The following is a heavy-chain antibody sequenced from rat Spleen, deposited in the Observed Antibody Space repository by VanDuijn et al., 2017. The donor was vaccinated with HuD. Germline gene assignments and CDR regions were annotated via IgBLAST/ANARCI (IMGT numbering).Heavy chain of an antibody. V-gene: IGHV2-13*01. D-gene: IGHD1-3*01. CDR2: MWGNGNT. CDR3: ARDHYGRGNWFAY. J-gene: IGHJ3*01. CDR1: GFSPSNYG. Sequence: QVQLKESGPGLVQPSQTLSLTCTVSGFSPSNYGVVWVRQPPGKGLEWMGVMWGNGNTNYNSALISRLSISRGTSKSQVYLKMNCLHTEDTATYYCARDHYGRGNWFAYWGQGTLVTVSS.